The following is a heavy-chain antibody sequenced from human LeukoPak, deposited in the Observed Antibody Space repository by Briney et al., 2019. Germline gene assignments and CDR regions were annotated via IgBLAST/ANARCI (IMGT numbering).Heavy chain of an antibody. Sequence: PGGSLRLSCAASGFTFSSYAIHWVRQAPGKGLEWVAVIAYDGGNKYYADSVKGRFTISRDNSKNTLFLQMNSLRAEDTAVYYCARDSSPWYYYDRSGSNGFDPWGQGTTVTVSS. D-gene: IGHD3-22*01. CDR3: ARDSSPWYYYDRSGSNGFDP. CDR1: GFTFSSYA. V-gene: IGHV3-30-3*01. J-gene: IGHJ6*02. CDR2: IAYDGGNK.